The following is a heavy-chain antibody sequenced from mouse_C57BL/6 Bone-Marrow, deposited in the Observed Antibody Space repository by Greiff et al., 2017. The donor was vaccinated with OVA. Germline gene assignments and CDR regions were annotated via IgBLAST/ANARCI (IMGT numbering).Heavy chain of an antibody. Sequence: EVKLVESGGGLVQPGGSLSLSCAASGFTFTDYYMSWVRQPPGKALEWLGFIRNKANGYTTEYSASVKGRFTISRDNSQSILYLLMNALRAEDSATYYCARLGDGYYHLCYWGQGTTLTVSS. J-gene: IGHJ2*01. CDR2: IRNKANGYTT. V-gene: IGHV7-3*01. CDR1: GFTFTDYY. CDR3: ARLGDGYYHLCY. D-gene: IGHD2-3*01.